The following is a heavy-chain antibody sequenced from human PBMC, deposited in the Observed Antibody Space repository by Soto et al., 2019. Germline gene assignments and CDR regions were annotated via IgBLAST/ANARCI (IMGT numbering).Heavy chain of an antibody. D-gene: IGHD6-13*01. CDR3: ARTGPHSSSGYMDDY. CDR2: IYPGDSDT. J-gene: IGHJ4*02. Sequence: GESLKISCKGSGYTFTSYWIGWVRQMPGKGPEWMGVIYPGDSDTRYSPSFQGQVTISADRSISTAYLQWSSLKASDTAMYYCARTGPHSSSGYMDDYWGQGTLVTVSS. CDR1: GYTFTSYW. V-gene: IGHV5-51*01.